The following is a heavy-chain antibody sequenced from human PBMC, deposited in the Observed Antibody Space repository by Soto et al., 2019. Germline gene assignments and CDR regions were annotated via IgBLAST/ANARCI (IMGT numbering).Heavy chain of an antibody. CDR2: ISGSGGST. Sequence: GGSLSLSCAASGLTFSSFAMSWVRHAPGEGLEWVSAISGSGGSTYYADSVKGRFTISRDNSKNTLYLQMNSLRAEDTAVYYCAKTPGYSQPYYYYGMDVWGQGTTVTVSS. D-gene: IGHD1-1*01. CDR3: AKTPGYSQPYYYYGMDV. CDR1: GLTFSSFA. J-gene: IGHJ6*02. V-gene: IGHV3-23*01.